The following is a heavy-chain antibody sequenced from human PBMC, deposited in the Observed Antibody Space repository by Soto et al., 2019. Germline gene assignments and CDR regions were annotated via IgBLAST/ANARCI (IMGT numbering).Heavy chain of an antibody. J-gene: IGHJ5*02. CDR3: AKDPEPYSSPNWFDP. D-gene: IGHD6-13*01. V-gene: IGHV3-23*01. CDR2: ISGSGAGT. CDR1: GFTFYNYA. Sequence: EVPLLESGGGLVQPGGSLRLSCAASGFTFYNYAMSWVRQAPGKGLEWVSTISGSGAGTYYADSVKGRFTISRDNSKDTLYLQMNSLRAEDTAVYYCAKDPEPYSSPNWFDPWGQGTLVIVSS.